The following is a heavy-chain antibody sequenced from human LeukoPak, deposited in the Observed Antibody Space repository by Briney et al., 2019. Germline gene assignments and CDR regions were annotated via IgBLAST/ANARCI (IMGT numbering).Heavy chain of an antibody. J-gene: IGHJ4*02. V-gene: IGHV3-74*01. CDR2: INSDGSST. CDR3: ARDSVTTVTTYALDC. CDR1: GFTFSSYW. D-gene: IGHD4-17*01. Sequence: AGGSLRLSCAASGFTFSSYWMHWVRQAPGKGLVWVSRINSDGSSTSYADSVKGRFTISRDNAKNTLYLQMNSLRAEDTAVYYCARDSVTTVTTYALDCWGQGTLVTVSS.